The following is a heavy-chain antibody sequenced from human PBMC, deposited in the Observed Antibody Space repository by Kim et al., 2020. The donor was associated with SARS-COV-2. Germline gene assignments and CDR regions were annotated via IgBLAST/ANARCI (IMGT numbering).Heavy chain of an antibody. CDR1: GYTLTELS. Sequence: ASVKVSCKVSGYTLTELSMHWVRQAPGKGLEWMGGFDREDGETIYAQKFQGRVTMTEDTSTDTAYMELSSLRSEDTAVYYCATGVAVAGTPEAYYYYYGMDVWGQGTTVTVSS. V-gene: IGHV1-24*01. D-gene: IGHD6-19*01. CDR2: FDREDGET. J-gene: IGHJ6*02. CDR3: ATGVAVAGTPEAYYYYYGMDV.